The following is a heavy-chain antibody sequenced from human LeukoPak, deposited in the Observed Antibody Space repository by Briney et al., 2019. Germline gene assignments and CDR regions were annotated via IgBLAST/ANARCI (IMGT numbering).Heavy chain of an antibody. CDR1: GDSITSYY. J-gene: IGHJ4*02. V-gene: IGHV4-4*07. Sequence: SETLSLTCTVSGDSITSYYWSWIRQSAEKGLEWIGRIYTTGTTNYNPSLKGRVTVSVDTSKNQFFLKLRSVTAADTAVYYCASGSYFDYWGQGTLVTVSS. CDR3: ASGSYFDY. CDR2: IYTTGTT. D-gene: IGHD1-26*01.